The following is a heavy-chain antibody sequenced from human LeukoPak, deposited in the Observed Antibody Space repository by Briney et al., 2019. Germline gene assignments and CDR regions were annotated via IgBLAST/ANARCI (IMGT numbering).Heavy chain of an antibody. D-gene: IGHD1-26*01. CDR3: ARGEWELPSCY. V-gene: IGHV3-33*05. CDR2: ISYDGSNK. CDR1: GFTFSSYG. Sequence: GGSLRLSCAASGFTFSSYGMHWVRQAPGKGLEWVAVISYDGSNKYYADSVKGRFTISRDNSKNTLYLQMNSLRAEDTAVYYCARGEWELPSCYWGQGTLVTVSS. J-gene: IGHJ4*02.